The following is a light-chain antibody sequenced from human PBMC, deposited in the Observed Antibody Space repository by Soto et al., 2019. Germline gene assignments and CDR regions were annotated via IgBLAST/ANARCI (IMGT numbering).Light chain of an antibody. CDR2: DVS. CDR1: SSDVGGYNY. V-gene: IGLV2-14*01. J-gene: IGLJ1*01. Sequence: QSALTQPASVSGSPGQSITISCTGTSSDVGGYNYVSWYQQHPGKAPKLMIYDVSNRPSGVSNRFSGSKSGNTASLTISGLQAEDEADYYCSSYTSSSTVYVFGTGTKVTLL. CDR3: SSYTSSSTVYV.